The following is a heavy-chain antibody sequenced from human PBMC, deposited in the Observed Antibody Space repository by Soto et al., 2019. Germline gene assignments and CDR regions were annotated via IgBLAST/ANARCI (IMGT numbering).Heavy chain of an antibody. CDR3: ARDGRSGYFDY. V-gene: IGHV4-31*03. CDR1: GDSISRGNYL. CDR2: MYSSGNT. J-gene: IGHJ4*02. D-gene: IGHD2-15*01. Sequence: QVQLQESGPGLLRPSQTLSLTCTVSGDSISRGNYLWSWIRQHPGKGLEWIAYMYSSGNTYYNPSLESRSSRSVDTSRNQFSLKLTSVTAADTAVYYCARDGRSGYFDYWGQGTLVTVSS.